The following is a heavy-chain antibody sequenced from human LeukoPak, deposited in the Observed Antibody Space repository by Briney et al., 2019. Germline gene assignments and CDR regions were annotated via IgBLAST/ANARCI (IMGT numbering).Heavy chain of an antibody. CDR2: IYYSGST. D-gene: IGHD3-10*01. CDR1: GGSISSYY. J-gene: IGHJ6*02. CDR3: ARLGLGVLWFGELSYGMDV. V-gene: IGHV4-59*08. Sequence: SETLSLTCTVSGGSISSYYWSWIRQPPGKGLEWTGYIYYSGSTNYNPSLKSRVTISVDTSKNQFSLKLSSVTAADTAVYYCARLGLGVLWFGELSYGMDVWGQGTTVTVSS.